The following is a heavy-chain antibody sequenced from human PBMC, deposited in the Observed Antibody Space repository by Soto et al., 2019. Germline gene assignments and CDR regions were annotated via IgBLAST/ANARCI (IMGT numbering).Heavy chain of an antibody. Sequence: ASVKVSCKASGYTFTSYAMHWVRQAPGQRLEWMGWINAGNGNTKYSQKFQGRVTITRDTSASTAYMELGSLRSEDTAVYYCARDAPLGCSGGSCYYTDAFGIWRQGTMVTVSS. D-gene: IGHD2-15*01. CDR2: INAGNGNT. CDR1: GYTFTSYA. J-gene: IGHJ3*02. CDR3: ARDAPLGCSGGSCYYTDAFGI. V-gene: IGHV1-3*01.